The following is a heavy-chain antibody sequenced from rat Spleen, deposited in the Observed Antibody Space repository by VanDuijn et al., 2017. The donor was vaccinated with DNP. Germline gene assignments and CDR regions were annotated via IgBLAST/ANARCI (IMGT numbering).Heavy chain of an antibody. CDR3: ARILWEGYKYYFDY. CDR1: GFIFSNYW. Sequence: EVQLVESGGGPVQPGRSLKLSCVASGFIFSNYWMTWIRQAPGKGLEWVASITNTDGYTYYPDSVKGRFTISRDDAKSSLYLQMNSLRSEDTATYYCARILWEGYKYYFDYWGQGVMVTVSS. V-gene: IGHV5-31*01. D-gene: IGHD1-11*01. J-gene: IGHJ2*01. CDR2: ITNTDGYT.